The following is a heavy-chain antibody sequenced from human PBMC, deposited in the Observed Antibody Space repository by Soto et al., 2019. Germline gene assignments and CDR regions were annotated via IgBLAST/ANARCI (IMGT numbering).Heavy chain of an antibody. Sequence: EVRLVESGGVLVQPGGSLRLACADSGFTFSSYWMHWVRQAPGKGLVWVSRINSDGSSTSYADSVKGRFTISRDNAKNTRYLQMNSLRAEVTAVYYCAREGRRWVYGMYVWGQGPTVTVAS. CDR1: GFTFSSYW. D-gene: IGHD1-26*01. V-gene: IGHV3-74*01. CDR3: AREGRRWVYGMYV. J-gene: IGHJ6*02. CDR2: INSDGSST.